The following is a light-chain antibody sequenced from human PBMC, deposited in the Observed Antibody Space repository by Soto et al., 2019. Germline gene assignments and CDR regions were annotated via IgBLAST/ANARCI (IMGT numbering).Light chain of an antibody. V-gene: IGKV1-5*03. CDR1: QSISSW. Sequence: DIQMTQSPSTLPASVGDRVTITCRASQSISSWLAWYQQKPGKAPKLLIYKASSLESGVPSRFSVSGSGTEFTLTISSLQPDDFATYYCQQYNSYSWTFGQGTKVEIK. CDR2: KAS. CDR3: QQYNSYSWT. J-gene: IGKJ1*01.